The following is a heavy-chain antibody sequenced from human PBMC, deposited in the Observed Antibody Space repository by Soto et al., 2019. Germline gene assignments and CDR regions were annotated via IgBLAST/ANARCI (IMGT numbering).Heavy chain of an antibody. J-gene: IGHJ6*02. D-gene: IGHD3-3*01. V-gene: IGHV3-30-3*01. Sequence: PAGSLTLTCAASGVTISSYAIPWVRQAPAKGLEREAVISYDESNKYYADSAMGRCTISTVNSKNTLYLQMNSLRAVATAVYYCARGYDFWSGYFFYYGMDVWGQGTTVTVSS. CDR2: ISYDESNK. CDR3: ARGYDFWSGYFFYYGMDV. CDR1: GVTISSYA.